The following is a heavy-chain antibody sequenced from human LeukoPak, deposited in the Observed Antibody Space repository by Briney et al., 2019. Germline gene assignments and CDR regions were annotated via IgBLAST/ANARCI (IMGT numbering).Heavy chain of an antibody. D-gene: IGHD5-24*01. V-gene: IGHV4-34*01. CDR2: INHSGST. J-gene: IGHJ4*02. CDR1: GGSFSGYY. Sequence: SETLSLTCAVYGGSFSGYYWSWIRQPPGKGLEWIGEINHSGSTNYNPSLKSRVTTSVDTSKNQFSLKLSSVTAADTAVYYCARGKRWLQFLGPGFDYLGQGTLVTVSS. CDR3: ARGKRWLQFLGPGFDY.